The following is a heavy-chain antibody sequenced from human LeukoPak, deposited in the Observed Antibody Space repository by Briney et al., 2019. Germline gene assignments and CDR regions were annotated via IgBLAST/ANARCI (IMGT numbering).Heavy chain of an antibody. D-gene: IGHD5-18*01. CDR2: ISSSSSYI. J-gene: IGHJ4*02. CDR1: GFTFSSYN. CDR3: ARDASQQLWFDY. Sequence: GGSLRLSCAASGFTFSSYNMNWVRQAPGKGLEWVSSISSSSSYIYYADSVKGRFTISRDNAKNSLYLQMNSLRAEDTAVYYCARDASQQLWFDYWGQGTLVTVSS. V-gene: IGHV3-21*01.